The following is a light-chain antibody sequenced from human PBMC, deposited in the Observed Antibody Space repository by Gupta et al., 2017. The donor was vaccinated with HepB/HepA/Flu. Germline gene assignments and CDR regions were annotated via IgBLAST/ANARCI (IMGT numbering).Light chain of an antibody. CDR2: WAS. CDR1: QSIIFHSNDSSY. J-gene: IGKJ1*01. CDR3: QQQLRSPRT. V-gene: IGKV4-1*01. Sequence: DIVVIQSPDSLAVSLGEWATINCNASQSIIFHSNDSSYLYWYQQKPGQAPNLLIYWASSREYGVPDRFSGSGSGTNFTLTISNRQAEDVAIYYCQQQLRSPRTFGQGTKVEIK.